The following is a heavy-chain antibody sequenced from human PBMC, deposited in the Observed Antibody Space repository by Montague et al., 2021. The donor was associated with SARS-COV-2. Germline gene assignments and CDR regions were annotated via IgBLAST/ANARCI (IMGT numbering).Heavy chain of an antibody. Sequence: SLRLSCAASGFTVSSNYMSWVRQAPGKGLEWVSVIYSGGSTYYAASVKGRFTISRHNSKNTLYLQMNSLRAEDTAVYYCARDLTYGSGRSYYYYGMDVWGHGTTVTVSS. D-gene: IGHD3-10*01. J-gene: IGHJ6*02. CDR2: IYSGGST. CDR3: ARDLTYGSGRSYYYYGMDV. CDR1: GFTVSSNY. V-gene: IGHV3-53*04.